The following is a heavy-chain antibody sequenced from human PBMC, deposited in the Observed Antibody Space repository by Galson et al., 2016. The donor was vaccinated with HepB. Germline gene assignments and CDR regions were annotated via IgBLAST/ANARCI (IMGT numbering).Heavy chain of an antibody. D-gene: IGHD2-15*01. CDR3: ARAGCSGGSCSQFDY. CDR1: GFTVSNNY. V-gene: IGHV3-53*01. Sequence: LRLSCAASGFTVSNNYMAWVRQAPGKGLEWVSMIYTGGTAYYADSVRGRFIITRDNSKNMVFLQMNSLRVEDTAVYYCARAGCSGGSCSQFDYWGQGTLITVSS. J-gene: IGHJ4*02. CDR2: IYTGGTA.